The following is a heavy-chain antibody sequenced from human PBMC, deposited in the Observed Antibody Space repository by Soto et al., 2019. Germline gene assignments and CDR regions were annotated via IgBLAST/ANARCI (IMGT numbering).Heavy chain of an antibody. D-gene: IGHD3-3*01. CDR1: GGSIIRYY. Sequence: SETLSLTCSVSGGSIIRYYWSWIRQPPGKGLEWIGYIYYTGSSNYNPSLKSRVTMSVDLSRNQFSLRLTSVTTADTAIYYCARGPNYDFWSGYFRGWGQGTLVTVSS. CDR2: IYYTGSS. J-gene: IGHJ4*02. CDR3: ARGPNYDFWSGYFRG. V-gene: IGHV4-59*01.